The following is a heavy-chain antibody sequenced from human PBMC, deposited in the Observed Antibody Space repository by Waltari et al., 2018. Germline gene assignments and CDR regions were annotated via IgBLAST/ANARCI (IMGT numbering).Heavy chain of an antibody. CDR1: GYNFNAYY. Sequence: QVHLVQSGAEVKKPGASVKVSCKASGYNFNAYYIYWLRQIPGQGLEWMGWIDPNTGGTNYAQKFRGRAAMTRDTSIRTAYLELSGLTSADTAIYYCARDLRDFIKLPPSLPDALYFDFWGQGTLLTVSS. V-gene: IGHV1-2*02. D-gene: IGHD2-2*01. CDR2: IDPNTGGT. J-gene: IGHJ4*02. CDR3: ARDLRDFIKLPPSLPDALYFDF.